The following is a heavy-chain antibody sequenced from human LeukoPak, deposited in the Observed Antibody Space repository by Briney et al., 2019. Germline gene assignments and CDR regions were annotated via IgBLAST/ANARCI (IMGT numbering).Heavy chain of an antibody. CDR3: ATRSTSFDY. D-gene: IGHD2-2*01. Sequence: GASVKVSCKASGYSFTSHYMHWVRQAPGQGLEWMGLINPSGSSTLYAQKFQGRVTMTEDTSTDTVYMELSSLRSEDTAMYYCATRSTSFDYWGQGTPVTVSS. CDR1: GYSFTSHY. V-gene: IGHV1-46*01. CDR2: INPSGSST. J-gene: IGHJ4*02.